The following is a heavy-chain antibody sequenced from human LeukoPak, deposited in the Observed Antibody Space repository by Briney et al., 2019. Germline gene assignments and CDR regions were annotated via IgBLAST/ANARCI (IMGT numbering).Heavy chain of an antibody. CDR2: IYHSGST. Sequence: ASETLSLTCAVSGYSISSGYYWGWIRQPPGKGLEWTGSIYHSGSTYYNPSLKSRVTISVDTSKNQFSLKLSSVTAANTAVYYCARVEVVPAAPDYWGQGTLVTVSS. D-gene: IGHD2-2*01. CDR3: ARVEVVPAAPDY. J-gene: IGHJ4*02. V-gene: IGHV4-38-2*01. CDR1: GYSISSGYY.